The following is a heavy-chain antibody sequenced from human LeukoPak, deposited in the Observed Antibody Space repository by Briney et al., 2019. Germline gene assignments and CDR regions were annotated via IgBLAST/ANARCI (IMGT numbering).Heavy chain of an antibody. CDR3: SRVVFRFGIDY. V-gene: IGHV3-49*04. CDR2: IRSKAYSGTT. D-gene: IGHD3-10*01. Sequence: GGSLRLSCTASGFTFGDYAMSWVRQAPGKGLEWVGFIRSKAYSGTTEYAASVKGRFTISRDDSKSIAYLQMNSLKTEDTAVYYCSRVVFRFGIDYWGQGTLVTVSS. CDR1: GFTFGDYA. J-gene: IGHJ4*02.